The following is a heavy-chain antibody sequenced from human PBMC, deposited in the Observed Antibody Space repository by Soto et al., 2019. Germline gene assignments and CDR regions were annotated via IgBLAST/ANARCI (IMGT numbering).Heavy chain of an antibody. Sequence: SETLSLTCTVSGGSVSRDSNFWIWIRHPPGKGLEWIGYIYYSGPTRYNPSLESRVTISIDSSKNQVSLNLTSVTAADTAVYYCARGYSHYAHWGRGTLVTVSS. V-gene: IGHV4-61*01. CDR2: IYYSGPT. D-gene: IGHD4-4*01. CDR3: ARGYSHYAH. CDR1: GGSVSRDSNF. J-gene: IGHJ4*02.